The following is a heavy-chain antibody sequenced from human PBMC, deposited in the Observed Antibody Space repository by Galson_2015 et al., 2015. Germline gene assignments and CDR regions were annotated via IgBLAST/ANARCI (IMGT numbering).Heavy chain of an antibody. CDR1: GYSFTSYW. Sequence: QSGAEVKKPGESLEISCQVSGYSFTSYWIGWVRQMPGKGLELMGIIYPGDAHTRYSPSFQGQVTISADKSIRTAYLQWSSLKASDTAMYYCARHRGMEPIYYAMDVWGQGTTVTVSS. V-gene: IGHV5-51*01. J-gene: IGHJ6*02. CDR3: ARHRGMEPIYYAMDV. D-gene: IGHD1-14*01. CDR2: IYPGDAHT.